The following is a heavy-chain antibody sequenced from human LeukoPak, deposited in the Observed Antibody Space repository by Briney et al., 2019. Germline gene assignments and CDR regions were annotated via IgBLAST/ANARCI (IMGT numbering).Heavy chain of an antibody. V-gene: IGHV3-7*01. J-gene: IGHJ4*02. CDR2: IKQDGSEK. CDR1: GFTFSSYW. CDR3: ARQRVGATVYYFDY. D-gene: IGHD1-26*01. Sequence: PGGSLRLPCAASGFTFSSYWMSWVRQAPGKGLEWVANIKQDGSEKYYVDSVKGRFTISRDNAKNSLYLQMNSLRAEDTAVYYCARQRVGATVYYFDYWGQGTLVTVSS.